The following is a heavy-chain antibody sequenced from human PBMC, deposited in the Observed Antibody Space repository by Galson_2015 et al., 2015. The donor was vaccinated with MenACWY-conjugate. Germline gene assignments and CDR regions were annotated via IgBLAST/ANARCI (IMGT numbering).Heavy chain of an antibody. V-gene: IGHV5-51*01. CDR1: GYYFTSYW. D-gene: IGHD6-6*01. Sequence: QSGAEVKQPGESLKISCKGSGYYFTSYWIAWVRQIPGKGLEWMGLISPGDSNTRYSPSFQGQVTISADKSTSTAYLQWSSLKASDTAVYYCARWGPSSYLLEYWGQGTLVTVSS. CDR2: ISPGDSNT. CDR3: ARWGPSSYLLEY. J-gene: IGHJ4*02.